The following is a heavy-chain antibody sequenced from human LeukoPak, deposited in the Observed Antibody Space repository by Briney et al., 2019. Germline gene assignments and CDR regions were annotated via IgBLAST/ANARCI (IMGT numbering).Heavy chain of an antibody. CDR2: IKQDGSEK. CDR1: GFTFSSYW. CDR3: ARVNCCDYDDY. D-gene: IGHD2-21*02. V-gene: IGHV3-7*03. J-gene: IGHJ4*02. Sequence: GGSLRLSCAASGFTFSSYWMSWVRQAPGKGLEWVANIKQDGSEKYYVDSVKGRFTISRGNAKNSLYLQMNSLRAEDTAVYYCARVNCCDYDDYWGQGTLVTVSS.